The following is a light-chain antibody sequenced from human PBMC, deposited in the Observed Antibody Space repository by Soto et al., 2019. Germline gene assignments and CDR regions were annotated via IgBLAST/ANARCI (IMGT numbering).Light chain of an antibody. Sequence: DIQMTQSLSSLSASVGDRVTITCRASQSISSYLNWYQQKPGKAPKLLIYAASSLQSGVPSRFSGSGSGTDFTLTISSLQPEDFATYYCQQSYSTPLFGPGTKVDIK. CDR3: QQSYSTPL. J-gene: IGKJ3*01. CDR1: QSISSY. V-gene: IGKV1-39*01. CDR2: AAS.